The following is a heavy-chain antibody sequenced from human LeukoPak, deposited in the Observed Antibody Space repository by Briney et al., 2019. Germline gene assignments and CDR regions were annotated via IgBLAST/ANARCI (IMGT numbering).Heavy chain of an antibody. CDR1: GFTFSTFA. V-gene: IGHV3-20*04. CDR2: ISWNSASR. Sequence: GGSLRLSCAASGFTFSTFAMIWVRQPPGKGLEWVAGISWNSASRGSADSLEGRFTISRDNSKNSVYLQMNSLRAEDTAFYYCARGTGYIDGWYYFDYWGQGTLVTVSS. CDR3: ARGTGYIDGWYYFDY. J-gene: IGHJ4*02. D-gene: IGHD6-19*01.